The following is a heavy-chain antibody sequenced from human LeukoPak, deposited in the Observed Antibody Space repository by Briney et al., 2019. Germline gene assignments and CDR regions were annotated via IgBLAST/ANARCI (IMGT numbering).Heavy chain of an antibody. CDR3: ARDTPWFPTQYSSSWYDQRDWFDP. J-gene: IGHJ5*02. CDR1: GYTFTGYY. D-gene: IGHD6-13*01. V-gene: IGHV1-2*02. Sequence: GASVKVSCKASGYTFTGYYMHWVRQAPGQGLEWMGWINPNSGGTNYAQKFQGRVTMTRDTSISTAYMELSRLRSDDTAVYYCARDTPWFPTQYSSSWYDQRDWFDPWGQGTLVTVSS. CDR2: INPNSGGT.